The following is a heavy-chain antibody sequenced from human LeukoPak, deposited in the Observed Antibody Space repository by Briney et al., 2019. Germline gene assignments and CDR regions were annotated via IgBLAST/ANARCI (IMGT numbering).Heavy chain of an antibody. D-gene: IGHD3-9*01. V-gene: IGHV1-8*01. CDR2: MNPNSGNT. Sequence: ASVKVSCKASGYTFTSYDINWVRQATGQGREWMGWMNPNSGNTGYAQKFQGRVTMTRNTSISTAYMELSSLRSEDTAVYYCARAPYDILTGYYYYYYGMDVWGQGTTVTVSS. J-gene: IGHJ6*02. CDR3: ARAPYDILTGYYYYYYGMDV. CDR1: GYTFTSYD.